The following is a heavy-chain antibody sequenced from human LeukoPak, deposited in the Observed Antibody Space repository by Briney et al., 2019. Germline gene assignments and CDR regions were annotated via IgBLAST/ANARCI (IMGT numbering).Heavy chain of an antibody. V-gene: IGHV4-59*07. D-gene: IGHD3-3*01. Sequence: SDTLSLTCTVSGGSISSYYWSWLRQPPGKGLEWIRYFYYSGSANYNPSLKSRVTISVDTSKNQFSLKLSSVTAADTAVYYCARMRTLRSGYSFDYWGQGNRVTVSS. J-gene: IGHJ4*02. CDR2: FYYSGSA. CDR3: ARMRTLRSGYSFDY. CDR1: GGSISSYY.